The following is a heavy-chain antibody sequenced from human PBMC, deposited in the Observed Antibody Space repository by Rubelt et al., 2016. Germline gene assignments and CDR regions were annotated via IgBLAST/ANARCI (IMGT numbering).Heavy chain of an antibody. V-gene: IGHV3-7*01. Sequence: GSLRLSCAASGFTFSNYWMSWVRQAPGKGLEWVANIKQDGSDKYYVDSVKGRFTISRDNAKNSVYLQMNSLRAEDTAVYYCTTRAGQYSDSSGYYPNWGQGTLVTVSS. CDR3: TTRAGQYSDSSGYYPN. J-gene: IGHJ4*02. CDR1: GFTFSNYW. D-gene: IGHD3-22*01. CDR2: IKQDGSDK.